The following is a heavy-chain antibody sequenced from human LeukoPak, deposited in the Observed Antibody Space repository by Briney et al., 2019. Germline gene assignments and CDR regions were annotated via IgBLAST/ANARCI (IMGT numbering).Heavy chain of an antibody. CDR1: GYTFTSYD. Sequence: ASVKVFCKASGYTFTSYDINWVRQATGQGLEWMGWMNPNSGNTGYAQKFQGRVTMTRNTSISTAYMELSSLRSEDTPVYYCTIFGVENYYMDVWGKGTTVTVSS. J-gene: IGHJ6*03. CDR3: TIFGVENYYMDV. D-gene: IGHD3-3*01. V-gene: IGHV1-8*01. CDR2: MNPNSGNT.